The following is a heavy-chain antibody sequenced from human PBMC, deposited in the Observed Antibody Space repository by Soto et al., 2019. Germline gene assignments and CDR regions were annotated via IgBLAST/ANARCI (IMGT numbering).Heavy chain of an antibody. D-gene: IGHD6-19*01. CDR3: VRFASSGWYTGGY. Sequence: QVQLVQSGGEVKKPGASVKVSCKASGYIFTNYDIGWVRQAPGQGLEWMGWISPYSGNTKYTQKVQGRVTMTTDTSTSTAYMELRSLRSDDTAVYYCVRFASSGWYTGGYWGQGPLVTVSS. CDR1: GYIFTNYD. V-gene: IGHV1-18*01. CDR2: ISPYSGNT. J-gene: IGHJ4*02.